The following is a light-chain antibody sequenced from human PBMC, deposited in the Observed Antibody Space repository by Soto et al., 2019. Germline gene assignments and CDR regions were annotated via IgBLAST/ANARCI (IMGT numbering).Light chain of an antibody. Sequence: QSVLTQPPSASGTPGQRVTISCSGSTSNIGSNYVYWYQQLPRTAPKLLIFGNTKRPSGVPDRFSGSKSGTSASLAISGLRPDDEADYYCATWDDSLSEMVFGGGTKVTVL. CDR3: ATWDDSLSEMV. V-gene: IGLV1-47*01. CDR2: GNT. CDR1: TSNIGSNY. J-gene: IGLJ2*01.